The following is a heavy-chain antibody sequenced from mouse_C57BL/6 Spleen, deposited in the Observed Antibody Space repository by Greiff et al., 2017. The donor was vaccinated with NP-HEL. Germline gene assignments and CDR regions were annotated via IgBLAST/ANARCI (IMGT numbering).Heavy chain of an antibody. V-gene: IGHV1-26*01. CDR1: GYTFTDYY. CDR2: INPNNGGT. J-gene: IGHJ2*01. D-gene: IGHD1-1*01. CDR3: ARRRIYYGSSSFDY. Sequence: EVQLQQSGPELVKPGASVKISCKASGYTFTDYYMNWVKQSHGKSLEWIGDINPNNGGTSYNQKFKGKATLTVDKSSSTAYMELRSLTSEDSAVYYCARRRIYYGSSSFDYWGQGTTLTVSS.